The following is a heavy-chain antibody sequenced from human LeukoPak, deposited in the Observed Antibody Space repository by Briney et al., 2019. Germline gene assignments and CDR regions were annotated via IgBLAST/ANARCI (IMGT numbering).Heavy chain of an antibody. CDR1: GFIFSNYA. Sequence: GGSLRLSCATSGFIFSNYAVNWVRQAPGKGLEWVSIISGSGDTTYYADSVKGRFTISRDNAKNSIYLQMNSLRVEDTAVYYCAKDIVGGGDDYWGQGTLVIVSS. CDR2: ISGSGDTT. V-gene: IGHV3-23*01. CDR3: AKDIVGGGDDY. J-gene: IGHJ4*02. D-gene: IGHD2-21*02.